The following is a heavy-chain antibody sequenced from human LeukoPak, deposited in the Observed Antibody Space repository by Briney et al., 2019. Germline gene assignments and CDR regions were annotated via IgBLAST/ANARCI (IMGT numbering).Heavy chain of an antibody. CDR2: IYYTGNT. D-gene: IGHD6-19*01. Sequence: SETLSLTRTVSGGSVSSSTYHWGWIRQPPGKGLEWIGTIYYTGNTYYNPSLKSRVTMSVDTSKNQFSLNLSSVTAADTAVYYCARHEDGGWYGDLDYWGQGTLVTVSS. CDR3: ARHEDGGWYGDLDY. J-gene: IGHJ4*02. CDR1: GGSVSSSTYH. V-gene: IGHV4-39*01.